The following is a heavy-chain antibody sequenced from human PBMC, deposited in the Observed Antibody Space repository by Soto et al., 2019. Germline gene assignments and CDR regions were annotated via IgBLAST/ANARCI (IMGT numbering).Heavy chain of an antibody. CDR1: GFSVSSNGVA. CDR3: AHRTGYYDSSGYSGYFDY. J-gene: IGHJ4*02. D-gene: IGHD3-22*01. CDR2: IYWDDDE. Sequence: QITLKESGPPLVKPTQTLTLTCTFSGFSVSSNGVAVGWIRQPPGKALEWLALIYWDDDEAYSPSLKSRLTITKDTSRNEAVLTMTNMDPVETATYYCAHRTGYYDSSGYSGYFDYWGQGTLVTVSS. V-gene: IGHV2-5*02.